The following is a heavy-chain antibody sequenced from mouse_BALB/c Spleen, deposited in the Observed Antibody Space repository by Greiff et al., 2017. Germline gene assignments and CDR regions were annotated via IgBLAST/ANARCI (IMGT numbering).Heavy chain of an antibody. CDR1: GFTFSSYG. D-gene: IGHD4-1*01. J-gene: IGHJ2*01. CDR3: ARGLAYYFDY. V-gene: IGHV5-6-3*01. CDR2: INSNGGST. Sequence: DVKLVESGGGLVQPGGSLKLSCAASGFTFSSYGMSWVRQTPDKRLELVATINSNGGSTYYPDSVTGRFTISRDNAKNTLYLQMSSLKSEDTAMYYCARGLAYYFDYWGQGTTLTVSS.